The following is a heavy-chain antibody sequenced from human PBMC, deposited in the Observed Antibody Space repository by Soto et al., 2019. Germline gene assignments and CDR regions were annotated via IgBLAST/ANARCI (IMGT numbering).Heavy chain of an antibody. V-gene: IGHV3-23*01. Sequence: EVQLLESGGGLVQPGGSLRLSCAVSGFTFSSFAMSWVRQAPGKGLEWVSVISSSGGTTYYADSVQGRFTISRDNSKNTLYPQMNSLRAEDTAVYYCARDYSYACDYWGQGTLVTVSS. J-gene: IGHJ4*02. CDR2: ISSSGGTT. CDR1: GFTFSSFA. D-gene: IGHD3-16*01. CDR3: ARDYSYACDY.